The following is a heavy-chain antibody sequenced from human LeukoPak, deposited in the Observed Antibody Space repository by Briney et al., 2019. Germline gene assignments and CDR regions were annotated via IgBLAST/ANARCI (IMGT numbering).Heavy chain of an antibody. V-gene: IGHV1-18*01. D-gene: IGHD3-16*01. CDR2: ISAYNGNT. Sequence: ASVKVSRKASGYTFTSYDINWVRQAPGQGLEWMGWISAYNGNTNYAQKLQGRVTMTTDTSTSTAYMELRSLRSDDTAVYYCARGIMITFGGVNPFDYWGQGTLVTVSS. CDR3: ARGIMITFGGVNPFDY. CDR1: GYTFTSYD. J-gene: IGHJ4*02.